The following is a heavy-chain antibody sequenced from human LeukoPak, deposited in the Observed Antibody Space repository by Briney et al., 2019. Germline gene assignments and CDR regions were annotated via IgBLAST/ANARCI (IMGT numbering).Heavy chain of an antibody. Sequence: PSETLSLACAVYGGSFSGYYWSWIRQPPGKGLEWIGEINHSGSTNYNPSLKSRVTISVDTSKNQFSLKLSSVTAADTAVYYCAREGGTVGAGTFDIRGQGTMVTVSS. D-gene: IGHD3/OR15-3a*01. CDR1: GGSFSGYY. CDR3: AREGGTVGAGTFDI. V-gene: IGHV4-34*01. CDR2: INHSGST. J-gene: IGHJ3*02.